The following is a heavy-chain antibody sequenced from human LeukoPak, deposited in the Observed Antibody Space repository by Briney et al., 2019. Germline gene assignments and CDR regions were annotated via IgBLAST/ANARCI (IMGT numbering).Heavy chain of an antibody. CDR3: ARTPRIGCSSTSCYYYYMDV. CDR2: TYYRSKWYN. V-gene: IGHV6-1*01. Sequence: SETLSLTCTVSGGSISSYYWSWIRQSPSRGLEWLGRTYYRSKWYNDYAVSVKSRITINPDTSKNQFSLQLNSVTPEDTAVYYCARTPRIGCSSTSCYYYYMDVWGKGTTVTVSS. D-gene: IGHD2-2*01. CDR1: GGSISSYY. J-gene: IGHJ6*03.